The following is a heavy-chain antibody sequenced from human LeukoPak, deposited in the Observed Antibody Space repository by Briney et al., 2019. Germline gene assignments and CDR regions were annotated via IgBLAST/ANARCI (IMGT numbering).Heavy chain of an antibody. CDR3: AIMYRDGPDY. CDR2: ISGRGDRT. V-gene: IGHV3-23*01. CDR1: GLTLSRYD. J-gene: IGHJ4*02. Sequence: GGSLRLSCAASGLTLSRYDMTWVRQGPGKGLEWVSAISGRGDRTDYADSVKGRFTVSRDNSKNTLFLQMNSLRAEDTAIYYCAIMYRDGPDYWGQGTLVTVSS. D-gene: IGHD5-24*01.